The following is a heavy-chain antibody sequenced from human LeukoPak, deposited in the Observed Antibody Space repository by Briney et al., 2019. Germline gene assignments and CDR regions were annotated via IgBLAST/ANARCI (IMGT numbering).Heavy chain of an antibody. CDR2: INHSGST. Sequence: PSETLSLTCTVSGGSINTNPNYWSWFPHPPGRGLKWIGEINHSGSTNYNPSLKSRVTISVDTSKNQFSLKLSSVTAADTAVYYCARSTVVRGAFDYWGQGTPVTVSS. V-gene: IGHV4-4*02. CDR1: GGSINTNPNY. CDR3: ARSTVVRGAFDY. D-gene: IGHD4-23*01. J-gene: IGHJ4*02.